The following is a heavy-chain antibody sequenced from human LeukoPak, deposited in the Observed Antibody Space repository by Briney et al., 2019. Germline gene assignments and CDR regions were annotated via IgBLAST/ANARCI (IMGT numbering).Heavy chain of an antibody. V-gene: IGHV3-21*01. CDR2: ISSSSSYI. Sequence: GGSLRLSCAASGFTFSNYSMNWVRQAPGKGLEWVSSISSSSSYIYYADSVKGRFTISRDNAKNSLYLQMNSLRAEDTAVYYCATQGYYDSSGYWELDAFDIWGQGTMVTVSS. CDR3: ATQGYYDSSGYWELDAFDI. J-gene: IGHJ3*02. D-gene: IGHD3-22*01. CDR1: GFTFSNYS.